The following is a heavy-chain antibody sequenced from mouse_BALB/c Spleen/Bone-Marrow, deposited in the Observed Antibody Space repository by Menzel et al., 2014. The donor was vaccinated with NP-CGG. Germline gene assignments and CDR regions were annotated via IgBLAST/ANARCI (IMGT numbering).Heavy chain of an antibody. J-gene: IGHJ4*01. CDR3: ARRDFPYAMDY. V-gene: IGHV1S34*01. CDR2: ISCYNGAT. CDR1: GYSFTGYY. Sequence: LVKTGASVKISCKASGYSFTGYYMHWVKQSHGKSLEWIGYISCYNGATSYNQKFKGKATFTVDTSSSTAYMQFNSLTPEDSAVYYCARRDFPYAMDYWGQGTSVTVSS.